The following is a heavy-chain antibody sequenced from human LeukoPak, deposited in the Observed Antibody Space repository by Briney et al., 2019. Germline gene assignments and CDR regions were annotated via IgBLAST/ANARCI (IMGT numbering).Heavy chain of an antibody. Sequence: ASVTVSCKASGGTFSSYAISWVRQAPGQGLEWMGRIIPILGIANYAQKFQGRVTITADKSTSTAYMELSSLRSEDTAVYYCARDKGSSGHSEKPYYYYGMDVWGQGTTVTVSS. CDR3: ARDKGSSGHSEKPYYYYGMDV. J-gene: IGHJ6*02. V-gene: IGHV1-69*04. CDR2: IIPILGIA. D-gene: IGHD6-19*01. CDR1: GGTFSSYA.